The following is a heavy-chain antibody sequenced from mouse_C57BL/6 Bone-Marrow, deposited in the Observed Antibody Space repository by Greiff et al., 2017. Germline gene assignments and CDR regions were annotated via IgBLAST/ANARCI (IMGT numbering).Heavy chain of an antibody. CDR3: TRSRHYFDY. D-gene: IGHD3-3*01. V-gene: IGHV1-15*01. Sequence: QVQLQQSGAELVRPGASVTLSCKASGYTFTDYEMHWVKQTPVHGLEWIGAIDPETGGTAYNQKFKGKAILTADKSSSTAYMELRSLTSEDSAVYYCTRSRHYFDYWGQGTTLTVSA. J-gene: IGHJ2*01. CDR1: GYTFTDYE. CDR2: IDPETGGT.